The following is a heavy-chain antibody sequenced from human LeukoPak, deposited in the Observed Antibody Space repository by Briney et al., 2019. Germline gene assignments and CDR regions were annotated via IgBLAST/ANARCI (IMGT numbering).Heavy chain of an antibody. Sequence: SETLSLTCAVYGGSFSGYYWSWIRQPPGEGLEWIGEINHSGSTNYNPSLKSRVTISVDTSKNQFSLKLSSVTAADTAVYYCARGYNDSGSDVYFDYWGQGTLVTVSS. CDR3: ARGYNDSGSDVYFDY. J-gene: IGHJ4*02. CDR2: INHSGST. D-gene: IGHD1-26*01. V-gene: IGHV4-34*01. CDR1: GGSFSGYY.